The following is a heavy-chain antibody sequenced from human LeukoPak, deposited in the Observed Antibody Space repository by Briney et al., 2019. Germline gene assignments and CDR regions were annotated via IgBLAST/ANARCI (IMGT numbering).Heavy chain of an antibody. CDR1: GFTFNKYA. Sequence: PGGSLRLSCAASGFTFNKYAMSWVRQAPGKGLEWGSTLTGGGGSADYADSVKGRFTITRDNSRNTLYLQMNSLRAEDTAVYYCAKVLLPYCSSTSCYYFDYWGQGTLVTVSS. D-gene: IGHD2-2*01. V-gene: IGHV3-23*01. J-gene: IGHJ4*02. CDR3: AKVLLPYCSSTSCYYFDY. CDR2: LTGGGGSA.